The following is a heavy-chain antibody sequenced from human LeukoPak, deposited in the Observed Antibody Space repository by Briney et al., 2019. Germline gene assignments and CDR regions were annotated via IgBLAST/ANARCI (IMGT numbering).Heavy chain of an antibody. CDR3: ARDSLSSGSYDY. Sequence: GGSLRLSCAASGFTVSSNYMNRVRQAPGKGLEWVSIIYSGGSSYYADSVKGRFTISRDNSKNTLYLQMNSLRAEDTAVYYCARDSLSSGSYDYWGQGTLVTVSS. V-gene: IGHV3-66*01. CDR1: GFTVSSNY. D-gene: IGHD1-26*01. CDR2: IYSGGSS. J-gene: IGHJ4*02.